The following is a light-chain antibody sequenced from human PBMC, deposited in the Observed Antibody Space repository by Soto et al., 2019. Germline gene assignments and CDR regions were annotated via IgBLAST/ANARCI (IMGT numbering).Light chain of an antibody. CDR3: QQRSNWPPVT. J-gene: IGKJ4*01. Sequence: ESVLTQSPATLSLSPGERATLCCRASQSINRHLAWYLQKPGQAPRLLIYDASNRATGIPARFSGSGSGTDFTLTISSLEPEDFGVYYCQQRSNWPPVTFGGGTKVDIK. CDR2: DAS. CDR1: QSINRH. V-gene: IGKV3-11*01.